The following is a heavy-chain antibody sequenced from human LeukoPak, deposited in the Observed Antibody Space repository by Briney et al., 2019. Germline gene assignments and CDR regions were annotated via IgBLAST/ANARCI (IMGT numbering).Heavy chain of an antibody. J-gene: IGHJ6*03. D-gene: IGHD3-3*01. CDR1: GGPISSSSYY. Sequence: PSETLSLTCTVSGGPISSSSYYWGWIRQPPGKGLEWIGYIYYSGSTNYNPSLKSRVTISVDTSKNQFSLKLSSVTAADTAVYYCARAVDFWREYYMDVWGKGTTVTVSS. CDR3: ARAVDFWREYYMDV. V-gene: IGHV4-61*05. CDR2: IYYSGST.